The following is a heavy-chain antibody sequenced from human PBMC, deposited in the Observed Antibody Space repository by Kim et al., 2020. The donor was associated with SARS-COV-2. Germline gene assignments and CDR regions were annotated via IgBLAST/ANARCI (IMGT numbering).Heavy chain of an antibody. D-gene: IGHD2-2*01. V-gene: IGHV4-31*03. CDR3: AREIVVVPAAMRVGYYYYGMDV. CDR1: GGSISSGGYY. Sequence: SETLSLTCTVSGGSISSGGYYWSWIRQHPGKGLEWIGYIYYSGSTYYNPSLKSRVTISVDTSKNQFSLKLSSVTAADTAVYYCAREIVVVPAAMRVGYYYYGMDVWGQGTTVTVSS. CDR2: IYYSGST. J-gene: IGHJ6*02.